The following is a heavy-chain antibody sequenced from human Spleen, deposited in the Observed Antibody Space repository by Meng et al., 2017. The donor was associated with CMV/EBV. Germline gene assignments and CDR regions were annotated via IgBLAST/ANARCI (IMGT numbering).Heavy chain of an antibody. CDR3: AKDMNDYWSGYPSSFEY. D-gene: IGHD3-3*01. J-gene: IGHJ4*02. V-gene: IGHV3-43D*03. CDR1: GFTFDDYA. CDR2: ISWDGGST. Sequence: GESLKISCAASGFTFDDYAMHWVRQAPGKGLEWVSLISWDGGSTYYADSVKGRFTISRDNSKNSLYLQMNSLRTEDTAFYYCAKDMNDYWSGYPSSFEYWGQGTLVTVSS.